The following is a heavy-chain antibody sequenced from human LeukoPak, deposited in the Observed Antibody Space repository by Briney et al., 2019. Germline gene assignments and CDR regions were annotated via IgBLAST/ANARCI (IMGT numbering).Heavy chain of an antibody. CDR1: GYTITNND. CDR2: IRTHNGDT. CDR3: ARVESARWKKFYTYMDV. J-gene: IGHJ6*04. Sequence: ASVKVSCKASGYTITNNDISWVRQAPGQGLEWLGWIRTHNGDTNYAQRFQGRVTMTQDIYTNTAYMELRSLSYDDTAMYYCARVESARWKKFYTYMDVWGEGTTITVSS. D-gene: IGHD1-1*01. V-gene: IGHV1-18*01.